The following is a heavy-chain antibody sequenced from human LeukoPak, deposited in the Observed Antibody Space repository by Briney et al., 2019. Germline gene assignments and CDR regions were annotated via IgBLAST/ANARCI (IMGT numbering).Heavy chain of an antibody. CDR2: ISAYNGNT. D-gene: IGHD3-10*01. CDR3: AREWGADSGGYYEDY. Sequence: ASVKVSCKASGYTFTSYGISWVRQAPGQGLEWMGWISAYNGNTNYAQKLQGRVTMTTDTSTSTAYMELRSLRSDDTAVYYCAREWGADSGGYYEDYWGQGTLVTVSS. J-gene: IGHJ4*02. CDR1: GYTFTSYG. V-gene: IGHV1-18*01.